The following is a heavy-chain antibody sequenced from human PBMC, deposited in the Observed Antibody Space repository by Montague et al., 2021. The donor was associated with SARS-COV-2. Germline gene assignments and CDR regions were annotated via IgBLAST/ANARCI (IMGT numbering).Heavy chain of an antibody. D-gene: IGHD1-1*01. V-gene: IGHV4-39*01. Sequence: SETLSLTCTVSGGSITTDAYHWGWIRQSPGLGLEWIGTLSYRAVTYYNLSLQTPVTISVDTSRTTFSLTSGTVTAADTAGYSSARHVSNGTGRGFIDDWGQGTLVTVSS. CDR1: GGSITTDAYH. CDR2: LSYRAVT. CDR3: ARHVSNGTGRGFIDD. J-gene: IGHJ1*01.